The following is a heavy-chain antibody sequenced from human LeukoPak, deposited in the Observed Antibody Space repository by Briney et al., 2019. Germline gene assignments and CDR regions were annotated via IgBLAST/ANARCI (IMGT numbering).Heavy chain of an antibody. J-gene: IGHJ4*02. Sequence: PGGSLRLSCAASGFTVSSNYKSWVRQAPGKGLEWVSGISWDSSVRGYVDSVQGRFIISRDSAKNSLYLQMNSLRPEDTALYFCARRNPNSQFDHWGQGTLVTVSP. V-gene: IGHV3-9*01. D-gene: IGHD1-14*01. CDR2: ISWDSSVR. CDR3: ARRNPNSQFDH. CDR1: GFTVSSNY.